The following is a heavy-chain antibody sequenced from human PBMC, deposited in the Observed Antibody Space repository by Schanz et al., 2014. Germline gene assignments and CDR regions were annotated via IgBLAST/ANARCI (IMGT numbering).Heavy chain of an antibody. D-gene: IGHD7-27*01. CDR3: ARENLNWEAFDI. CDR2: ISRDGTTS. Sequence: EVQLVESGGGLLQPGGSLRLSCAASGFTFSSFAMSWVRQAPGKGLEWLSYISRDGTTSYYADSVKGRFTISRDNAKNSLYLEMTSLRGEDTAVYYCARENLNWEAFDIWGQGTVVTVSS. CDR1: GFTFSSFA. V-gene: IGHV3-48*04. J-gene: IGHJ3*02.